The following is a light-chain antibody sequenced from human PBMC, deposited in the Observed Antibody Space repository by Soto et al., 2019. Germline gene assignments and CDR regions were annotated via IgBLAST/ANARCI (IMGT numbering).Light chain of an antibody. CDR2: GAS. Sequence: EIVLTQSPGTLSLSPGERATLSCRASQSVSSSYLAWYQQKPGQAPRLLIYGASSRATGIPDRFSGSGSGTDFTLTLSRLEPEDFAVYYCQQYGSSPQTFGQGTQVEIK. J-gene: IGKJ1*01. V-gene: IGKV3-20*01. CDR3: QQYGSSPQT. CDR1: QSVSSSY.